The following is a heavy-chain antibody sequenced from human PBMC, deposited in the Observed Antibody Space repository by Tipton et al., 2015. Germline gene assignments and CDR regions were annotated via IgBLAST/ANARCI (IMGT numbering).Heavy chain of an antibody. Sequence: GSLRLSCAASGFTFSSYWMYWVRQAPGKGLVWVSRINDDGSSTGYAESVKGRFTISRDNAKNTLYLQMNSLRAEDTAVYYCARDGKVAALDFWGQGTLVTVSS. CDR1: GFTFSSYW. J-gene: IGHJ4*02. D-gene: IGHD2-15*01. CDR2: INDDGSST. CDR3: ARDGKVAALDF. V-gene: IGHV3-74*01.